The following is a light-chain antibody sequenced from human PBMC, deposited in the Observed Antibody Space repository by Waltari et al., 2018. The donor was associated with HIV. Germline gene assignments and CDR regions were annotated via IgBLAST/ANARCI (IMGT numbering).Light chain of an antibody. V-gene: IGLV4-69*01. CDR1: SDFSDYA. Sequence: QRVLTQSPSASASLGASVTLTCTLSSDFSDYAIARHQQHPEKGPRYLMKVYNDGSHYTGDGTPDRFSGSSSGAERYLIISSLQSEDEADYYCQTWGSGIWVFGGGTKLTVL. J-gene: IGLJ3*02. CDR3: QTWGSGIWV. CDR2: VYNDGSH.